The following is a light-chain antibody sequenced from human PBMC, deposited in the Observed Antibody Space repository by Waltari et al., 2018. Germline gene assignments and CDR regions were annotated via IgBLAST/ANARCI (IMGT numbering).Light chain of an antibody. V-gene: IGLV2-14*03. Sequence: QSSLAQSASVTGSPGPSITTPCTGTGHDLSYHNFVSWYQQHPGKAPKLLIFDVSRWSSGVSHRFSGSKSGNTASLTISGLQAEDEADYYCSSYTSTNTIIFGGGTKVTVL. J-gene: IGLJ2*01. CDR2: DVS. CDR3: SSYTSTNTII. CDR1: GHDLSYHNF.